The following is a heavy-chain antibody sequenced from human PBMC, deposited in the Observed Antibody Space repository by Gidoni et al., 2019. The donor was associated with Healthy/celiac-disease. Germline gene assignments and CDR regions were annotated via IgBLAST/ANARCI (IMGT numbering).Heavy chain of an antibody. V-gene: IGHV3-23*01. D-gene: IGHD3-3*01. CDR1: GSTFSRYA. CDR2: ISGSGGST. Sequence: EVQLLESGGGLVQPGGSLRLSCAASGSTFSRYAMGWVRQAPGKGLEWVSAISGSGGSTYYADSVKGRFTISRDNSKNTLYLQMNSLRAEDTAVYYCAKEGSIFGVENDYWGQGTLVTVSS. J-gene: IGHJ4*02. CDR3: AKEGSIFGVENDY.